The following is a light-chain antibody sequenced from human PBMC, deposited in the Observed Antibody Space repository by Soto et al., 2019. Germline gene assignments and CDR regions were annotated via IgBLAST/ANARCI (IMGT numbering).Light chain of an antibody. CDR1: QSVSSN. CDR2: GAS. Sequence: EIVMTQSPATLSVSPGERATLSCRASQSVSSNLAWYQQKPGQAPGLLIYGASTRATGIPARFSGSGSGTEFTLTISSLQSEDFAVYYCQQYNNWPQTFGQGTKVEI. V-gene: IGKV3-15*01. CDR3: QQYNNWPQT. J-gene: IGKJ1*01.